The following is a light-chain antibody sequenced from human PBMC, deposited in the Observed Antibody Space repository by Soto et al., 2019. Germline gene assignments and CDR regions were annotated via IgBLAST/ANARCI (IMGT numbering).Light chain of an antibody. CDR1: QSVSSSY. CDR2: GAS. Sequence: EIVLTQSPGTLSLSPGEIATLSCRASQSVSSSYLAWYQQKPGQAPRLLIYGASSRATGIPDRFSGSGSGTDFTLPISRLEPEDFAVYYCQQYGISPPWTFGQGTQVAIK. J-gene: IGKJ1*01. V-gene: IGKV3-20*01. CDR3: QQYGISPPWT.